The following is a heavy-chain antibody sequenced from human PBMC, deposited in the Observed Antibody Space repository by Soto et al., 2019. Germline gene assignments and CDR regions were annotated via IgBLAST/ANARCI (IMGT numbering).Heavy chain of an antibody. D-gene: IGHD2-15*01. CDR2: ITPFNGNT. V-gene: IGHV1-45*02. Sequence: SVKVSCKGSGNTFTYVYLHWVRQAPGQALEWMGWITPFNGNTKYAQKFQDRVTFTGDTSLNTAYMELRSLRSDDTAVYYCARTLLEYCSGGSCYRYRTRSWFDPWGQGTLVTVSS. CDR3: ARTLLEYCSGGSCYRYRTRSWFDP. CDR1: GNTFTYVY. J-gene: IGHJ5*02.